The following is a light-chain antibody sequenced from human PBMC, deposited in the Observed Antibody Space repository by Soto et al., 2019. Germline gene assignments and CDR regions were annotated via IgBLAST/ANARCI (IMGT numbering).Light chain of an antibody. CDR3: QQRGNPIT. CDR2: DAS. V-gene: IGKV3-11*01. Sequence: IVLTQSPATLSFSPGARATLSCRASQSVSSYLAWYQQKPGQAPSLLIYDASNRATGIPARFSAGASGKLSTPTISSLDPEVVAVYYCQQRGNPITFGQGTRLEIK. J-gene: IGKJ5*01. CDR1: QSVSSY.